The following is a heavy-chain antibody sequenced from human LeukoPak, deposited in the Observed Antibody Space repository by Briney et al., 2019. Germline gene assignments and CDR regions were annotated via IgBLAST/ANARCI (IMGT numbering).Heavy chain of an antibody. V-gene: IGHV4-4*02. J-gene: IGHJ4*02. Sequence: PSGTLSLTCAVSGGSISSSNWWSWVRQPPGKGLEWIGEIYHSGSTNYNPSLKSRVTMSLDTSKNQFSLKLNSVTAADTAVYYCAKEGMIQGVIDYWGQGALVTVSS. CDR1: GGSISSSNW. CDR2: IYHSGST. D-gene: IGHD3-10*01. CDR3: AKEGMIQGVIDY.